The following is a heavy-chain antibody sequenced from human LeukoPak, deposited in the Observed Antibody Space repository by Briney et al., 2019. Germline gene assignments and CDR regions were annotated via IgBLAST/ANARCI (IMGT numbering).Heavy chain of an antibody. V-gene: IGHV3-48*01. CDR3: ARAGYSSSWYSD. D-gene: IGHD6-13*01. CDR1: GFTFSTYS. CDR2: ISRSSSTI. J-gene: IGHJ4*02. Sequence: GGSLRLSCAGSGFTFSTYSMNWVRQAPGKGLEWVSDISRSSSTIYYADSVKGRFTISRDNAKNSLYLQMSSLRAEDTAVYYCARAGYSSSWYSDWGQGTLVTVSS.